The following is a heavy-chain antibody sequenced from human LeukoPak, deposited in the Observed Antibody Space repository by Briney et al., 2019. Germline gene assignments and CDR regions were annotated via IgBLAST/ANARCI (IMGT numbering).Heavy chain of an antibody. Sequence: PGGSLRLSCAASGFTFSGSAIHWVRQASGKGLEWVGRIRSKANNYATAYAASVKGRFTISRDDSKNTAYLQMNSLKTEDTAVYYCTRLTKGLPDFDYWGQGTLVTVSS. CDR3: TRLTKGLPDFDY. CDR2: IRSKANNYAT. D-gene: IGHD5-12*01. CDR1: GFTFSGSA. V-gene: IGHV3-73*01. J-gene: IGHJ4*02.